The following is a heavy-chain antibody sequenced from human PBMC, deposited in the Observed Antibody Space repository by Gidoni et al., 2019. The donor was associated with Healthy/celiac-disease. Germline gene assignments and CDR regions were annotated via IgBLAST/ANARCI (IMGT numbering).Heavy chain of an antibody. CDR2: ISGRGGST. J-gene: IGHJ4*02. CDR3: AKYPETSSRRRDFDY. D-gene: IGHD6-13*01. V-gene: IGHV3-23*01. CDR1: GFTFSSYA. Sequence: EVQLLESGGGLVQPGGSLRLSCAASGFTFSSYAISWVRQAPGKGLEWVSAISGRGGSTYYADSVKGRFTISRDNSKNTLYLQMNSLRAEDTAVYYCAKYPETSSRRRDFDYWGQGTLVTVSS.